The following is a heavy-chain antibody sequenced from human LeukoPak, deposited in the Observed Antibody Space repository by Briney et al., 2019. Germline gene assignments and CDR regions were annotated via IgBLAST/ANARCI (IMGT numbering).Heavy chain of an antibody. J-gene: IGHJ5*02. Sequence: PSETLSLTCTVSGGSISSYYWSWIRQPPGKGLEWIGYIYYSGSTNYNPSLKSRVTISVDTSKNQFSLKLSSVTAADTAVYYCAAHPRYYDILTGYLRANWFDPWGQGTLVTVSS. V-gene: IGHV4-59*08. CDR1: GGSISSYY. CDR2: IYYSGST. CDR3: AAHPRYYDILTGYLRANWFDP. D-gene: IGHD3-9*01.